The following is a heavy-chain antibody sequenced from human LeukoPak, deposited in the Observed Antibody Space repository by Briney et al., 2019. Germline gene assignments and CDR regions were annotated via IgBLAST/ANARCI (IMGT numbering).Heavy chain of an antibody. CDR3: ARDLRPRHCTTNCYTFDY. D-gene: IGHD2-8*01. CDR2: IYYSGST. CDR1: GGSISSSSYY. J-gene: IGHJ4*02. Sequence: PSETLSLTCTVSGGSISSSSYYWGWIRQPPGKGLEWIGSIYYSGSTYYNPSLKSRVTISVDTSNNQFSLKLSSVTAADTAVYYCARDLRPRHCTTNCYTFDYWGQGTLVTVSS. V-gene: IGHV4-39*07.